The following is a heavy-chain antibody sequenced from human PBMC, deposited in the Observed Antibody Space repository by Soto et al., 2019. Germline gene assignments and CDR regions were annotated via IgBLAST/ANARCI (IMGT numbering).Heavy chain of an antibody. V-gene: IGHV1-8*01. Sequence: ASVKVSCTASGFPFSTYDIHWVRHATGQGLEWMGWMNPITGNAGYAQQFQGRVTMTRNTSIATAYMELSSLRSEDTAVYYCARRKERSGPHYFDSWGQGSLVTVSS. CDR2: MNPITGNA. D-gene: IGHD1-26*01. CDR1: GFPFSTYD. J-gene: IGHJ4*02. CDR3: ARRKERSGPHYFDS.